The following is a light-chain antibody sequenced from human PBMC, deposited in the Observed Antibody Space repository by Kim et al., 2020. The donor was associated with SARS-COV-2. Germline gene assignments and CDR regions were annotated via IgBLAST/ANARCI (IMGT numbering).Light chain of an antibody. CDR2: QAS. CDR1: QSVYGY. Sequence: SASIGDRVTITCRASQSVYGYLAWYQQKPGKAPKVLIYQASNLDSGVPSRFSGSGSGTEFTLTISSLQPDDFATYYCQHYESYPYTFGQGTKLEIK. V-gene: IGKV1-5*03. J-gene: IGKJ2*01. CDR3: QHYESYPYT.